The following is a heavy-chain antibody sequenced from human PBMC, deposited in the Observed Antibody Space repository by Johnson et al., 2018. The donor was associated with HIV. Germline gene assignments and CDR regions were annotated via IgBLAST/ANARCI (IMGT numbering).Heavy chain of an antibody. CDR2: ISYDGSNK. D-gene: IGHD3/OR15-3a*01. J-gene: IGHJ3*02. CDR3: ASARNIWHDFYAFDI. CDR1: GFSFRSYA. V-gene: IGHV3-30*04. Sequence: QEQLVESGGVVVQPGGSLRLSCAASGFSFRSYAMHWVRQAPGKGLEWVSVISYDGSNKYYADSVKGRFIISRDNSKNTLYLQMNSLRAEDTAVFYCASARNIWHDFYAFDIWGQGTMVTVSS.